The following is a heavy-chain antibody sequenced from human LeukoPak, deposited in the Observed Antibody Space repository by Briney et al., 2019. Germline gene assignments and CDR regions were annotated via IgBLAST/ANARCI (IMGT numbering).Heavy chain of an antibody. Sequence: QTGGSLRLSCAASGFTFSSLWMIWVRQAPGKGLEWVANIKEDGSVKNYVDSVKGRFTISRDNAKNSLFLQMNSLRAEDTAVYYCARERYGNYNWGQGTLVTVSS. CDR3: ARERYGNYN. J-gene: IGHJ4*02. CDR2: IKEDGSVK. D-gene: IGHD4-11*01. V-gene: IGHV3-7*03. CDR1: GFTFSSLW.